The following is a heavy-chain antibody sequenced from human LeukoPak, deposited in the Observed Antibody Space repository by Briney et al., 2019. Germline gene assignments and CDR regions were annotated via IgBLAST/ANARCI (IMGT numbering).Heavy chain of an antibody. CDR3: ARDLYYYDSSGYQDY. CDR2: INPSGGST. J-gene: IGHJ4*02. CDR1: GYTLTSYY. V-gene: IGHV1-46*01. D-gene: IGHD3-22*01. Sequence: ASVKVSCKASGYTLTSYYMHWVRQAPGQGLEWMGIINPSGGSTSYAQKFQGRVTMTRDTSTSTVYMELSSLRSEDTAVYYCARDLYYYDSSGYQDYWGQGTLVTASS.